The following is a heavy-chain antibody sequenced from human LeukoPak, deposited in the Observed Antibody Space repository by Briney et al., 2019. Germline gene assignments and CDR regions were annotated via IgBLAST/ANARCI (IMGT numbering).Heavy chain of an antibody. CDR2: IDQDGSER. J-gene: IGHJ5*02. CDR3: ARERVNWFDP. CDR1: GFTFSSYW. D-gene: IGHD6-13*01. V-gene: IGHV3-7*01. Sequence: GGSLRLFCTASGFTFSSYWMNWVRQAPGKGLEWVANIDQDGSERSYVDSVKGRFSISRGNAHNSLYLQMNSLRVEDTAVYYCARERVNWFDPWGQGTLVTVSS.